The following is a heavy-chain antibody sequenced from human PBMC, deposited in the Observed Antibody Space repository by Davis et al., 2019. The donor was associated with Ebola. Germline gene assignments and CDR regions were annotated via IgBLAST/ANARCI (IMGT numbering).Heavy chain of an antibody. D-gene: IGHD1-26*01. CDR1: GYTFTSYY. Sequence: ASVKVSCKASGYTFTSYYMHWVRQAPGQGLEWMGIINPSGGSTSYAQKFQGRVTITADESTSTAYMELSSLRSEDTAVYYCTRNSGSYYSGVDYWGQGTLVTVSS. CDR3: TRNSGSYYSGVDY. CDR2: INPSGGST. J-gene: IGHJ4*02. V-gene: IGHV1-46*01.